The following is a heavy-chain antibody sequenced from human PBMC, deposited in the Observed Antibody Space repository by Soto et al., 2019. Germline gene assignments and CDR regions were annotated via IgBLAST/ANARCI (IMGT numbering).Heavy chain of an antibody. Sequence: VQLVESGGGVVQPGRSLRLSCAASGLTFRTYGMYWVRQAPGKGLEWVAVIWYDASNKYYADSVKGRFTISRDNSENTLYLQMNSLRAEDTAVYYCARGRVDGGELDLWGQGTLVTVSS. D-gene: IGHD1-26*01. V-gene: IGHV3-33*01. J-gene: IGHJ4*02. CDR2: IWYDASNK. CDR3: ARGRVDGGELDL. CDR1: GLTFRTYG.